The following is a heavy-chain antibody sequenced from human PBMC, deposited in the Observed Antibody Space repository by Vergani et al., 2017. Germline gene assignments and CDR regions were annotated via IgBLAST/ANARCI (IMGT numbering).Heavy chain of an antibody. J-gene: IGHJ5*02. Sequence: QVQLVESGGGVVQPGRSLRLSCAASGFTFSSYAMHWVRQAPGQGLEWMGIINPSGGSTSYAQKFQGRVTMTRDTSTSTVYMELSSLRSEDTAVYYCARDSRYCSSTSCYVGRDWFDPWGQGTLVTVSS. V-gene: IGHV1-46*01. CDR2: INPSGGST. CDR3: ARDSRYCSSTSCYVGRDWFDP. CDR1: GFTFSSYA. D-gene: IGHD2-2*01.